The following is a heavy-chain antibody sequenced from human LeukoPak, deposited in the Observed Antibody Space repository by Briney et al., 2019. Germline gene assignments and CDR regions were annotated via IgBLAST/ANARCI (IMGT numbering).Heavy chain of an antibody. CDR3: ARPEYGDYYDSMDV. V-gene: IGHV3-7*02. D-gene: IGHD4-17*01. CDR1: GFTFSSYG. J-gene: IGHJ6*02. Sequence: PGGSLRLSCVASGFTFSSYGMSWVRQAPGKGMEWVANIKQDGSETYYVDSVKGRFTISRDNAKKSLYLQMNSPRGADTAVYYCARPEYGDYYDSMDVWGQGTTVTVSS. CDR2: IKQDGSET.